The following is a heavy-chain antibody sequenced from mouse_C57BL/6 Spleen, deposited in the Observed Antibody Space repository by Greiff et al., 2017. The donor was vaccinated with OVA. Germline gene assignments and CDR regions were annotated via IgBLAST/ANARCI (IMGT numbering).Heavy chain of an antibody. CDR3: ARGGYGNYDWYFDV. J-gene: IGHJ1*03. CDR1: GYTFTSYW. CDR2: IYPSDSET. D-gene: IGHD2-10*02. V-gene: IGHV1-61*01. Sequence: QVQLKQPGAELVRPGSSVKLSCKASGYTFTSYWMDWVKQRPGQGLEWIGNIYPSDSETHYNQKFKDKATLTVDKSSSTAYMQLSSLTSEDSAVYYCARGGYGNYDWYFDVWGTGTTVTVSS.